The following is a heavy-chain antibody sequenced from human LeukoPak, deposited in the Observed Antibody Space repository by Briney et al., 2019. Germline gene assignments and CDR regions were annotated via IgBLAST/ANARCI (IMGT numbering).Heavy chain of an antibody. V-gene: IGHV3-30*18. CDR2: ISYDGSNK. CDR1: GFTFSSYG. J-gene: IGHJ4*02. Sequence: GGSLRLSCAASGFTFSSYGMHWVRQAPGKGLEWVAVISYDGSNKYHADSVKGRFTISRDNSKNTLYLQMNSLRAEDTAVYYCAKLISPYDYWGQGILVTVSS. CDR3: AKLISPYDY.